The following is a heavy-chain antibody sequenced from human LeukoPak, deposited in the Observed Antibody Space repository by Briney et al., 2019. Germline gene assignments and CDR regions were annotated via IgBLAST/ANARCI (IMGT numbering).Heavy chain of an antibody. CDR3: ARAPSTVVPAAILPDFDY. CDR2: ISSSSRYI. J-gene: IGHJ4*02. D-gene: IGHD2-2*02. Sequence: GGSLRLSCAASGFTFSSYSMNWVRQAPGKGLEWVSSISSSSRYIYYADSVKGRFTISRDNAKNSLYLQMNRLRAEDTAVYYCARAPSTVVPAAILPDFDYWGQGTLVTVSS. V-gene: IGHV3-21*01. CDR1: GFTFSSYS.